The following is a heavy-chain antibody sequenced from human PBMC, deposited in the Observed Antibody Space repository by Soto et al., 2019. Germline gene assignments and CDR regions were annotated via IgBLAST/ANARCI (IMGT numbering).Heavy chain of an antibody. D-gene: IGHD1-1*01. Sequence: QVQLQESGPGLVKPSETLSLICSVSGGSISGYYWSWIRQPPGEGLEWIGYIFYRGNTLYNPSLQSRVTISVDPSKNQFSLNLSSVTAADTAVYYCTRHAIIPKLQYGMDVWGQGASVTVSS. V-gene: IGHV4-59*08. CDR1: GGSISGYY. CDR2: IFYRGNT. J-gene: IGHJ6*02. CDR3: TRHAIIPKLQYGMDV.